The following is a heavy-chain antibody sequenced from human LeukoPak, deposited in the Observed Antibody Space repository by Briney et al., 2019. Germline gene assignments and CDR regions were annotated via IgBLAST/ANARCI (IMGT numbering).Heavy chain of an antibody. Sequence: GWSLRLSCAASGFTFSSYAMHWVRQAPGKGLEWVAVISYDGSDKYYADSVKGRFTISRDNSKNTLYLQMNSLRAEDTAVYYCARDSEPVVPAATDNYFDYWGQGTLVTVSS. D-gene: IGHD2-2*01. V-gene: IGHV3-30*04. CDR2: ISYDGSDK. J-gene: IGHJ4*02. CDR3: ARDSEPVVPAATDNYFDY. CDR1: GFTFSSYA.